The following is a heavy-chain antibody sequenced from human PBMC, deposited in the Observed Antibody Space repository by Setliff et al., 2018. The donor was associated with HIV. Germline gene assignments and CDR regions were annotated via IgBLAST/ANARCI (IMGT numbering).Heavy chain of an antibody. CDR3: AKQTVSSSWSNWFDP. V-gene: IGHV3-48*03. Sequence: PGGSLRLSCAASGFTFSSYEMNWVRQAPGKGLEWVSYISSSDNTIHYADSVRGRFTISRDNAKNTLYLQMNSLRAEDTAVYYCAKQTVSSSWSNWFDPWGQGALVTVSS. J-gene: IGHJ5*02. CDR1: GFTFSSYE. D-gene: IGHD6-13*01. CDR2: ISSSDNTI.